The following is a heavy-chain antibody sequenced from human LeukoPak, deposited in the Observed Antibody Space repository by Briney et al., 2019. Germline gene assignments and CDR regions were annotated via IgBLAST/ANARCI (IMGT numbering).Heavy chain of an antibody. Sequence: GGSLRLSCATSGFTFNGYNMNWVRQAPGKGLEWVSYISSSSSTIYYADSVKGRFTISRDNAKNSLYLQMNSLRAEDTAVYYCARLWSTDCSAGTCPHQPNYWGQGTLVTVSS. D-gene: IGHD2-15*01. CDR2: ISSSSSTI. J-gene: IGHJ4*02. CDR1: GFTFNGYN. CDR3: ARLWSTDCSAGTCPHQPNY. V-gene: IGHV3-48*01.